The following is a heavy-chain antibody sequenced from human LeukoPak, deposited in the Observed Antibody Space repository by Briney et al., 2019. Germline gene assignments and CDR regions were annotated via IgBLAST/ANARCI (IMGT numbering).Heavy chain of an antibody. CDR2: IYTRGST. J-gene: IGHJ4*02. D-gene: IGHD6-25*01. CDR1: DDSISSGSYY. Sequence: PSQTLSLTCTVSDDSISSGSYYWSWIRQPVGKGLEWIGRIYTRGSTTYNPSLKSRVTMSLDTSKKQFSLNLNSLTAADTAVYYCARDEIYIAAAGFYWGQGTLVTVSS. V-gene: IGHV4-61*02. CDR3: ARDEIYIAAAGFY.